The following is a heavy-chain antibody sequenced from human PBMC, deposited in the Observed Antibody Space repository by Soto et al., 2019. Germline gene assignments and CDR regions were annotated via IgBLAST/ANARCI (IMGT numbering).Heavy chain of an antibody. D-gene: IGHD5-18*01. CDR3: ARDLYSYGYYAMVV. V-gene: IGHV1-18*04. J-gene: IGHJ6*04. CDR2: ISAYNGNT. Sequence: QVHLVQSGAEVKKPGASVKVSCKTAGYTFSTYGISWVRQAPGQGLEWMGWISAYNGNTNYAQKLQGRDTMTTDTSTRTAHLELRSLRSDDRAVYYCARDLYSYGYYAMVVWGEGTTVTVSS. CDR1: GYTFSTYG.